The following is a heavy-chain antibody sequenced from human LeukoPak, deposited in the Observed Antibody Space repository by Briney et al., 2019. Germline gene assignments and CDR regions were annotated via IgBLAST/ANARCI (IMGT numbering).Heavy chain of an antibody. CDR1: CGSFSGYY. CDR2: INHSGST. Sequence: SETLSLTCAVYCGSFSGYYWSWIRQPPGKGLEWIGEINHSGSTNYNPSLKSRVTISVDTSKNQLSLKLSSVTAAGTAVYYCAREGLRTMVRGVITLWGQGTLVTVSS. J-gene: IGHJ4*02. CDR3: AREGLRTMVRGVITL. D-gene: IGHD3-10*01. V-gene: IGHV4-34*01.